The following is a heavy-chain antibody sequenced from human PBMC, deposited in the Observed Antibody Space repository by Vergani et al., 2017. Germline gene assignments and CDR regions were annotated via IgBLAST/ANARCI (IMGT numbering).Heavy chain of an antibody. CDR1: GFTFSSYG. J-gene: IGHJ6*02. CDR2: ISYDGSNK. Sequence: VQLVESGGGVVQPGRSLRLSCAASGFTFSSYGMHWVRQAPGKWLEWVAVISYDGSNKYYADSVKGRFTISRDNSKNTLYLQMNSLRAEHTAVYYCAKEVTYCSGGSCYSGLPRKKYGMDVWGQGTMVTVSS. D-gene: IGHD2-15*01. V-gene: IGHV3-30*18. CDR3: AKEVTYCSGGSCYSGLPRKKYGMDV.